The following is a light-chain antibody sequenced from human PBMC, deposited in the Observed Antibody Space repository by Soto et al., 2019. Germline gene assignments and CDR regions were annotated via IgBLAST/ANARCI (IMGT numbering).Light chain of an antibody. J-gene: IGKJ5*01. Sequence: EIVLTQSPDTLSLSPGERATLSCRASQSVSSSHLAWYQQKPGQAPRLLIYDTSSRATGIPDRFSGSGSGTDFTLTISRLEPEDFAVFFCQQYGTSEIIFGQGTRLEIK. V-gene: IGKV3-20*01. CDR2: DTS. CDR1: QSVSSSH. CDR3: QQYGTSEII.